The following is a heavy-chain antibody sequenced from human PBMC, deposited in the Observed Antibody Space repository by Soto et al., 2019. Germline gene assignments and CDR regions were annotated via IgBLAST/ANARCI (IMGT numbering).Heavy chain of an antibody. CDR1: GFTVSSNY. Sequence: EVQLVESGGGLIQPGGSLRLSCAASGFTVSSNYMSWVRQAPGKGLEWVSVIYSGGSTYYADSVKGRFTISRDNSKNTLYLQMNSLRAEDTAVYYCARDLRTYSGYYAYGMDVWGQGTTVTVSS. V-gene: IGHV3-53*01. J-gene: IGHJ6*02. CDR3: ARDLRTYSGYYAYGMDV. D-gene: IGHD5-12*01. CDR2: IYSGGST.